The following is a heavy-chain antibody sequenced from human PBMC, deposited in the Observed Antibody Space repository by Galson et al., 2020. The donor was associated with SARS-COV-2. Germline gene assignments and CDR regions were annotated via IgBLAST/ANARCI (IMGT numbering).Heavy chain of an antibody. CDR1: GFTFDDYA. CDR2: ISWNSGSI. V-gene: IGHV3-9*01. Sequence: SLKISCAASGFTFDDYAMHWVRQAPGKGLEWVSGISWNSGSIGYADSVKGRFTISRDNAKNSLYLQMNSLRAEDTALYYCANLATTRDDAFDIWGQGTMVTVSS. D-gene: IGHD1-1*01. J-gene: IGHJ3*02. CDR3: ANLATTRDDAFDI.